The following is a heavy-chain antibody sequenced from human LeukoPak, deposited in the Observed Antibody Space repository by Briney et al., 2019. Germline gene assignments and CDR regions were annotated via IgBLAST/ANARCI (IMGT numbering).Heavy chain of an antibody. CDR2: IYTSGST. J-gene: IGHJ5*02. CDR3: ARDILRGNWFDP. CDR1: GGSISSYF. V-gene: IGHV4-4*07. Sequence: SETLSLTCTVSGGSISSYFWSWIRQPAGKGLEWIGRIYTSGSTNYNPSLKSRVTMSVDTSKNQFSLKLSSVTAADTAVYYCARDILRGNWFDPWGQGTLVTVSS.